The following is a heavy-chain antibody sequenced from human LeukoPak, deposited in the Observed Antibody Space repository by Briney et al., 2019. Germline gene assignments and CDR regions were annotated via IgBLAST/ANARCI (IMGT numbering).Heavy chain of an antibody. V-gene: IGHV3-23*01. D-gene: IGHD7-27*01. CDR2: ISGSGGST. J-gene: IGHJ5*02. Sequence: TGGSLRLSCAASGFTFSSYAMSWVRQAPGKGLEWVSAISGSGGSTYYADSVKGRFTISRDNSKNTLYLQMNSLRAEDTAVYYCARTQHWGIQLFDPWGQGTLVTVSS. CDR3: ARTQHWGIQLFDP. CDR1: GFTFSSYA.